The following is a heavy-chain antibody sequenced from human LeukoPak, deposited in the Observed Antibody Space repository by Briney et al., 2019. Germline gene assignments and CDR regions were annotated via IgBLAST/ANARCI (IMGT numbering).Heavy chain of an antibody. CDR2: IYYSGST. CDR1: GGSISSSSYY. CDR3: ARDSSSWYFDY. J-gene: IGHJ4*02. V-gene: IGHV4-39*07. D-gene: IGHD6-13*01. Sequence: SETLSLTCTVSGGSISSSSYYWGWIRQPPGKGLEWIGSIYYSGSTYYNPSLKSRVTISVDTSKNQFSLKLSSVTAADTAVYYCARDSSSWYFDYWGQGTLVTVSS.